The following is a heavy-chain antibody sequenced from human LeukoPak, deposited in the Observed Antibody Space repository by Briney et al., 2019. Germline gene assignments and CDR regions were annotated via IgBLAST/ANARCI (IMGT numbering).Heavy chain of an antibody. CDR1: GFSFSSSW. J-gene: IGHJ4*02. V-gene: IGHV3-7*01. CDR3: AREGFLDY. CDR2: TNQDGSAK. Sequence: GGSLRLSCAASGFSFSSSWMSWVRQAPGKGLEWVANTNQDGSAKNYADSVRGRFTISRDNAKNSLFLQMNSLRAEDTAVYYCAREGFLDYWGQGTLVTVSS. D-gene: IGHD2/OR15-2a*01.